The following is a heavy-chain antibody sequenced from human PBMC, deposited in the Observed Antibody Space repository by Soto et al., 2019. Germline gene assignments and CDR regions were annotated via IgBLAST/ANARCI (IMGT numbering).Heavy chain of an antibody. CDR3: ARDGYYYGSGSYFGY. V-gene: IGHV3-30-3*01. Sequence: SQRLSCAASGFTFSSSAMHWVRQAPGKGLEWVAVISYDGSNKYYADSVKGRFTISRDNSKNTLYLQMNSLRAEDTAVYYCARDGYYYGSGSYFGYWGQGTLVTVSS. CDR1: GFTFSSSA. CDR2: ISYDGSNK. J-gene: IGHJ4*02. D-gene: IGHD3-10*01.